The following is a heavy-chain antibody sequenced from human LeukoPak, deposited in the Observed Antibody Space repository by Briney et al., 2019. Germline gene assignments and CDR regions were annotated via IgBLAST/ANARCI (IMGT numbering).Heavy chain of an antibody. V-gene: IGHV3-23*01. Sequence: GGSLRLSCAASGFTFSSYAMSWVRQAPGNGLEWVSAISGSGGSTYYADSVKGRFTISRDNSKNTLYLQMNSLRAEDTAVYYCAKDLDFRSGYYDYWGQGTLVTVSS. CDR1: GFTFSSYA. CDR3: AKDLDFRSGYYDY. D-gene: IGHD3-3*01. CDR2: ISGSGGST. J-gene: IGHJ4*02.